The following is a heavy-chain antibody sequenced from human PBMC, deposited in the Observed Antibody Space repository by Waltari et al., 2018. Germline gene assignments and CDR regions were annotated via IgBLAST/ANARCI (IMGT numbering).Heavy chain of an antibody. Sequence: QVQLVESGGGVVQPGRSLRLSCAASGFTFSSYGMHWVRQAPGKGLEWVAVIWYDGSNKYYADSVKGRFTISRDNSKNTLYLQMNSLRAEDTAMYYCAKDLDSSGWVSGFDYWGQGTLVTVSS. CDR2: IWYDGSNK. J-gene: IGHJ4*02. D-gene: IGHD6-19*01. CDR1: GFTFSSYG. CDR3: AKDLDSSGWVSGFDY. V-gene: IGHV3-30*18.